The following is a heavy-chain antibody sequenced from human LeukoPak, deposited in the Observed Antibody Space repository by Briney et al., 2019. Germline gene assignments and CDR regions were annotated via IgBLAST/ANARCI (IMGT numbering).Heavy chain of an antibody. D-gene: IGHD1-26*01. Sequence: SVKVSCKASGYTFTDYYMHWVRQAPGQGLEWMGRIIPIFGTANYAQKFQGRVTITTDESTSTAYMELSSLRSEDTAVYYCAREMEHWGQGTLVTVSS. CDR2: IIPIFGTA. J-gene: IGHJ4*02. V-gene: IGHV1-69*05. CDR1: GYTFTDYY. CDR3: AREMEH.